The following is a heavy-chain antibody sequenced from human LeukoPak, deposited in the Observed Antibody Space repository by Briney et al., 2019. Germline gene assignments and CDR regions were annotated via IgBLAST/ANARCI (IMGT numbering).Heavy chain of an antibody. CDR1: GGSIGSSSYY. V-gene: IGHV4-39*01. CDR2: IYYSGST. D-gene: IGHD3-22*01. J-gene: IGHJ4*02. Sequence: SETLSLTCTVSGGSIGSSSYYWGWIRQPPGKGLEWIGSIYYSGSTYYNPSLKSRVTISVDTSKNQFSLKLSSVTAADTAVYYCASHGVSSGYVSAVDYWGQGTLVTVSS. CDR3: ASHGVSSGYVSAVDY.